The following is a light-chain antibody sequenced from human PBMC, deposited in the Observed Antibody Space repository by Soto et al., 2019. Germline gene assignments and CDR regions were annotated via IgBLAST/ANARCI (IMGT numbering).Light chain of an antibody. Sequence: EILLTQSPATLSLSPGERATLSCRASQSVRNYLAWYQQKPGQAPRLLIYDASNRATGIPARFSGSGSGTDFALTISSLEPGDLAEYYCQQRSDSPVTCGGGTKVEIK. CDR2: DAS. CDR3: QQRSDSPVT. V-gene: IGKV3-11*01. J-gene: IGKJ4*01. CDR1: QSVRNY.